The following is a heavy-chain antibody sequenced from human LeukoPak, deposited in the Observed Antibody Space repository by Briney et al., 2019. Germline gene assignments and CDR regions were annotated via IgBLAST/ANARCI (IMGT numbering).Heavy chain of an antibody. D-gene: IGHD7-27*01. Sequence: GGSLRLSCGASGFRFESHTMGWVRQAPGKGLEWISSITSGSTTVYYGDSVRGRFTVSRDNAKNSLYLQMNNMRVSDTAVYFCARDTSLGDAFDIWGQGTMVTVSS. J-gene: IGHJ3*02. CDR2: ITSGSTTV. CDR1: GFRFESHT. V-gene: IGHV3-48*04. CDR3: ARDTSLGDAFDI.